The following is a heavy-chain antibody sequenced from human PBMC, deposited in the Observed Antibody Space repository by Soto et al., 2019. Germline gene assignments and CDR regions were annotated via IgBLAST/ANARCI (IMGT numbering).Heavy chain of an antibody. V-gene: IGHV3-9*01. CDR1: GFTFDDYA. Sequence: GGSLRLSCAASGFTFDDYAIYWVRQAPGKGLEWVSSITWDSGSLAYADSVKGRFTISRDNAKNSLYLQMNSLRIEDTALYYCAKEVAPFNYFYYMDVWGKGTTVTVSS. CDR2: ITWDSGSL. CDR3: AKEVAPFNYFYYMDV. J-gene: IGHJ6*03.